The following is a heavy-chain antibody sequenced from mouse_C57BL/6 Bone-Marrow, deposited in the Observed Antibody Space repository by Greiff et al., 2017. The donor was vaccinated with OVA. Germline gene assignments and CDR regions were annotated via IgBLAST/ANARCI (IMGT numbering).Heavy chain of an antibody. CDR1: GYAFSSYW. Sequence: QVQLQQSGAELVKPGASVKISCKASGYAFSSYWMNWVKQRPGKGLEWIGQIYPGDGDTNYNGKFKGKATLTADKSSSTAYMQLSSLTSEDSAVYYCARGAYGYYGSSSWYYGVWGTGTTVTVAS. J-gene: IGHJ1*03. CDR3: ARGAYGYYGSSSWYYGV. D-gene: IGHD1-1*01. V-gene: IGHV1-80*01. CDR2: IYPGDGDT.